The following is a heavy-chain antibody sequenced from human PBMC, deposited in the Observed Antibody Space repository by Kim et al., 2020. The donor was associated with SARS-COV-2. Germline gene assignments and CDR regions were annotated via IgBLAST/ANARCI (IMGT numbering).Heavy chain of an antibody. CDR1: GFTFSSYW. CDR3: AREEAYCSGGSCYYYGMDV. Sequence: GGSLRLSCAASGFTFSSYWMHWVRQAPGKGLVWVSRINSDGSSTSYADSVKGRFTISRDNAKNTLYLQMNSLRAEDTAVYYCAREEAYCSGGSCYYYGMDVWGQGTTVTVSS. V-gene: IGHV3-74*01. J-gene: IGHJ6*02. D-gene: IGHD2-15*01. CDR2: INSDGSST.